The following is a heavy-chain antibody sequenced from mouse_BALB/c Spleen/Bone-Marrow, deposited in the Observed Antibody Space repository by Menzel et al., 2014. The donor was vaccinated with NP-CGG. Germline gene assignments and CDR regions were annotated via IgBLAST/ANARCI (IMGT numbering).Heavy chain of an antibody. CDR1: GFNIKDTY. Sequence: VQLQQSGAELVKPGASVKLSCTASGFNIKDTYMHWVKQRPEQGLEWIGRIDPANGNTKYDPKFQGKATITADTSSNTAYRQLSSLTSEDTAVYYCARYYYGSSLFDHWGQGTPLTVSS. V-gene: IGHV14-3*02. CDR3: ARYYYGSSLFDH. J-gene: IGHJ2*01. D-gene: IGHD1-1*01. CDR2: IDPANGNT.